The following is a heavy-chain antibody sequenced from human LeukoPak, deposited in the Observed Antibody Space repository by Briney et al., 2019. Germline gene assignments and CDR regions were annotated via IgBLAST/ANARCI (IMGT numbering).Heavy chain of an antibody. D-gene: IGHD6-13*01. CDR3: ARIAAAGFDC. J-gene: IGHJ5*01. CDR1: GFTFSNHW. CDR2: IKQDGSEK. V-gene: IGHV3-7*03. Sequence: AGGSLRLSCAASGFTFSNHWMSWVRQAPGKGLEWVANIKQDGSEKYYVDSLKGRCTISRDNAKNSLYLQMNSLRAEDTAVYYCARIAAAGFDCWGQGTLVTVSS.